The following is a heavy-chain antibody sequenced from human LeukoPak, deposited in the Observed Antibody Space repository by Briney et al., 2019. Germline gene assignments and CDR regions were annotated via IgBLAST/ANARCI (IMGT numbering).Heavy chain of an antibody. J-gene: IGHJ5*02. V-gene: IGHV5-51*01. D-gene: IGHD1-1*01. CDR3: ARGKGWNPSRSRFDP. CDR2: IYPGDSDT. CDR1: GYIFTSYW. Sequence: GAPLQISCKGSGYIFTSYWIGWVRQLPGKRLEWMGIIYPGDSDTRYSPSFQGQVTISADKSISTAYLQWSSLKASDTAMYYCARGKGWNPSRSRFDPWGQGTLVTVSS.